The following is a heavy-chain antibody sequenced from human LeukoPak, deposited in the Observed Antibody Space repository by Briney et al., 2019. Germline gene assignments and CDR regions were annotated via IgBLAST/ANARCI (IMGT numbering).Heavy chain of an antibody. V-gene: IGHV4-59*01. CDR1: GGSISSYY. Sequence: PSKTLSLTCTVPGGSISSYYWSWIQQPPGKVVEWIGYIYYRGSTNYNPSLKSRVTISVDTSKNQFSLKLSYVTAADTAVYYCARARQWLDAFDIWGQGTMVTVSS. D-gene: IGHD6-19*01. CDR2: IYYRGST. J-gene: IGHJ3*02. CDR3: ARARQWLDAFDI.